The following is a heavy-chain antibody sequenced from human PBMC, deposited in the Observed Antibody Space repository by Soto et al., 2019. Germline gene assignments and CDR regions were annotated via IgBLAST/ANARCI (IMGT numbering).Heavy chain of an antibody. CDR1: GGSISSGGYY. CDR2: IYYSGST. CDR3: ARAESYCGSGSYYLYNWFDP. Sequence: PSETLSLTCTVSGGSISSGGYYWSWIRQHPGKGLEWIGYIYYSGSTYYNPSLKSRVTISVDTSKNQFSLKLSSVTAADTAVYYCARAESYCGSGSYYLYNWFDPWGQGTLVTVSS. D-gene: IGHD3-10*01. V-gene: IGHV4-31*03. J-gene: IGHJ5*02.